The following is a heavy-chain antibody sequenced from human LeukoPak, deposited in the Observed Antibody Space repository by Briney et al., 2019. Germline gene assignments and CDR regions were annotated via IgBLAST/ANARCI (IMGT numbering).Heavy chain of an antibody. CDR1: GGSISGYY. J-gene: IGHJ6*03. CDR2: IYSTGST. V-gene: IGHV4-59*08. CDR3: ARHPRQSGATIGGYYYMDV. D-gene: IGHD5-12*01. Sequence: SETLSLTCTVSGGSISGYYWSWVRQSPEKGLESIGFIYSTGSTSYNPSLRSRVTISIDTSKNQFSLKLSSVTAADTAVYYCARHPRQSGATIGGYYYMDVWGKGTTVTISS.